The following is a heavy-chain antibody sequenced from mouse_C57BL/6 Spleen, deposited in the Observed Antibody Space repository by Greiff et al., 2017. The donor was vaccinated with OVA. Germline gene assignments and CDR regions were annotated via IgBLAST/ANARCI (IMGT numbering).Heavy chain of an antibody. Sequence: EVKLMQSGGGLVQPGGSLSLSCAASGFTFTDYYMSWVRQPPGKALEWLGFIRDKANGYTTEYSVTVKGQFTISRDKYQSFLYLQINALRAEDSASYNCSWWNYYYGSSRWRYYIDYWGQGTSVTVSS. CDR2: IRDKANGYTT. V-gene: IGHV7-3*01. D-gene: IGHD1-1*01. CDR3: SWWNYYYGSSRWRYYIDY. CDR1: GFTFTDYY. J-gene: IGHJ4*01.